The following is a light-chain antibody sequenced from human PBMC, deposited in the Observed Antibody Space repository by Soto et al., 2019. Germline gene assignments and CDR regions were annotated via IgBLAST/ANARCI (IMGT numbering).Light chain of an antibody. J-gene: IGKJ5*01. CDR2: DAS. CDR1: HSVRSD. Sequence: EIVMTQSPATLSVSPGERATLSCRASHSVRSDLAWYQQKPGQSPRLLIFDASTRATGIPARFSGSGSETDFTLTVSSLRSEDSAVYYCQQYNYWPITFGQGTRLEIK. V-gene: IGKV3-15*01. CDR3: QQYNYWPIT.